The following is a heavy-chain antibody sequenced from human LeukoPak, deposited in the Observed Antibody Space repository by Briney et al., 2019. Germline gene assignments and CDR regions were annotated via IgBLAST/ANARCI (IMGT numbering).Heavy chain of an antibody. CDR2: INPNSGGT. D-gene: IGHD3-9*01. J-gene: IGHJ4*02. CDR1: GYTFTSYG. CDR3: ARALQDILTGRRYYFDY. Sequence: GASVKVSCKASGYTFTSYGISWVRQAPGQGLEWMGWINPNSGGTNYAQEFQGRVTLTRDTSISTAYMELSRLRSDDTAVYFCARALQDILTGRRYYFDYWGQGTLVTVSS. V-gene: IGHV1-2*02.